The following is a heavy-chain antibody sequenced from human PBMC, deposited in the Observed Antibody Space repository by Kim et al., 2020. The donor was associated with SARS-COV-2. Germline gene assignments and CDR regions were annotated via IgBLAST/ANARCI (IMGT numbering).Heavy chain of an antibody. CDR1: GFTFSSYA. J-gene: IGHJ3*02. CDR3: AKDPPSKWELLGDAFDI. D-gene: IGHD1-26*01. V-gene: IGHV3-23*01. CDR2: ISGSGGST. Sequence: GGSLRLSCAASGFTFSSYAMSWVRQAPGKGLEWVSAISGSGGSTYYADSVKGRFTISRDNSKNTLYLQMNSLRAEDTAVYYCAKDPPSKWELLGDAFDIWGQGTMVTVSS.